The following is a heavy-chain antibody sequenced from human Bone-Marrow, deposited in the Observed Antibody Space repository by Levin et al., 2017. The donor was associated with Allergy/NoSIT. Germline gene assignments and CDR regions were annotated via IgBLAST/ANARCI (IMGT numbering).Heavy chain of an antibody. CDR1: GFTFSSYA. CDR2: ISYDGSNK. CDR3: ARDFSVAGPPDWYFDL. J-gene: IGHJ2*01. V-gene: IGHV3-30-3*01. D-gene: IGHD6-19*01. Sequence: GESLKISCAASGFTFSSYAMHWVRQAPGKGLEWVAVISYDGSNKYYADSVKGRFTISRDNSKNTLYLQMNSLRAEDTAVYYCARDFSVAGPPDWYFDLWGRGTLVTVSS.